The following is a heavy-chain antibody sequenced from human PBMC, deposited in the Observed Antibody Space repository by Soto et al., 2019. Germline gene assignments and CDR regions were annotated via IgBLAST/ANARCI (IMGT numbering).Heavy chain of an antibody. Sequence: ASVKVSCKASGYTFTSYGISWVRQAPGQGLEWMGWISAYNGNTNYAQKLQGRVTMTTDTSTSTAYMELRSLRSDDTAVYYCAREGDILTGYYSATFDYWGQGTLVTVSS. V-gene: IGHV1-18*01. D-gene: IGHD3-9*01. CDR1: GYTFTSYG. CDR2: ISAYNGNT. J-gene: IGHJ4*02. CDR3: AREGDILTGYYSATFDY.